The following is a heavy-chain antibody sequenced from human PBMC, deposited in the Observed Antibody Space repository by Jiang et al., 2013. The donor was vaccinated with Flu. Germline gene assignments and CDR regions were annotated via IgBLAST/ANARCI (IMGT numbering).Heavy chain of an antibody. CDR2: IYWDDDK. Sequence: PTQTLTLTCTFSGFSLSTSGVGVGWIRQPPGKALEWLALIYWDDDKRYSPSLKSRLTITKDTSKNQVVLTMTNMDPVDTATYYCAHAGDYPYYYALYYFDYWGQGTLVTVSS. D-gene: IGHD3-10*01. V-gene: IGHV2-5*02. CDR1: GFSLSTSGVG. J-gene: IGHJ4*02. CDR3: AHAGDYPYYYALYYFDY.